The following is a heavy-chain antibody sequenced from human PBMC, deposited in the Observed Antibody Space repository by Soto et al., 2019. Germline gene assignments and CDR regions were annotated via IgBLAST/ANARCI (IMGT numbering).Heavy chain of an antibody. CDR2: IVPSLDTT. D-gene: IGHD2-21*02. V-gene: IGHV1-69*09. CDR1: GGTFSSSG. CDR3: ARCPQPGATADPYAVEV. J-gene: IGHJ6*02. Sequence: QVQLVQSGTEVKKPGSSVKVSCKASGGTFSSSGFSWVRQAPGQGLEWMGMIVPSLDTTKYAQKFQARVTITADQFTSTAYRELSSLRSEDTAVYYCARCPQPGATADPYAVEVGGQGTRVIVSS.